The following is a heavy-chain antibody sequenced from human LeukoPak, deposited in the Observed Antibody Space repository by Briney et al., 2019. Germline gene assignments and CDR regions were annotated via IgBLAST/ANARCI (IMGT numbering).Heavy chain of an antibody. V-gene: IGHV4-39*07. CDR1: GGSISSSSFY. CDR2: IYYSGST. CDR3: ASAALGSCSRTSCYFHD. J-gene: IGHJ4*02. D-gene: IGHD2-2*01. Sequence: SETLSLTCTVSGGSISSSSFYWGWIRQPPGKGLEWIGNIYYSGSTYYNPSLKSRVTISVATSKNQFSLNLSSVTAADTAVYYCASAALGSCSRTSCYFHDWGQGTLVTVSS.